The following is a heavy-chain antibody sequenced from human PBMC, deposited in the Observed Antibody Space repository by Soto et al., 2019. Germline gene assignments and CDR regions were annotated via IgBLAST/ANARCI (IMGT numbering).Heavy chain of an antibody. J-gene: IGHJ3*01. CDR1: GDTFDTYT. Sequence: QVQLVQSGTEVRKPGSSVNVSCQASGDTFDTYTFSWVRQAPGQGLQWMGEIIPMFRTTKYAPRFQDRLTLTADDATRILYMHLNSLTFEDTAVYYCAGGDGGADAFDLWGQGTMIAVSS. CDR2: IIPMFRTT. CDR3: AGGDGGADAFDL. V-gene: IGHV1-69*12. D-gene: IGHD3-16*01.